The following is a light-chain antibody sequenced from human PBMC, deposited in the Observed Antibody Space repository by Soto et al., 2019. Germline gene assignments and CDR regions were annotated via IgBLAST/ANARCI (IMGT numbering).Light chain of an antibody. Sequence: DIQMTQSPSXLXASVGXRVSITXRASQSXXNFLNWYQHKQGQVPKLLIYAASSLHTGVPSRFSGSGSGTDFTLTINNLQPEDFTTYYCQQSHSAPPTFGQGTKVEIK. CDR2: AAS. CDR1: QSXXNF. CDR3: QQSHSAPPT. J-gene: IGKJ1*01. V-gene: IGKV1-39*01.